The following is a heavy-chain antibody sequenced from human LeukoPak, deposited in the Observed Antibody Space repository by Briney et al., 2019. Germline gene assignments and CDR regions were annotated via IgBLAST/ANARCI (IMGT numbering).Heavy chain of an antibody. D-gene: IGHD2-2*01. J-gene: IGHJ1*01. Sequence: GGSLRLSCAASGFTFSSYGMHWVRQAPGKGLEWVAVIWYDGSNKYYADSVKGRFTISRDNSKNTLYLQMNSLRAEDTAVYYCARSRVGYCSSTTCLGFFQHWGQGTLVTVSS. CDR1: GFTFSSYG. V-gene: IGHV3-33*01. CDR2: IWYDGSNK. CDR3: ARSRVGYCSSTTCLGFFQH.